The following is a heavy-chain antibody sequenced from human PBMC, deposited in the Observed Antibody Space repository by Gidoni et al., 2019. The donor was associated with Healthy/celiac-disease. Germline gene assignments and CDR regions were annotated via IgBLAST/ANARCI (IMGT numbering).Heavy chain of an antibody. CDR3: TTAPQTPTLYGMDV. J-gene: IGHJ6*02. CDR2: NKSKTDGGTT. Sequence: EVQLVESGGGLVKPGGSLRLSCAASGFTFSNAWMSWVRQAPGKGLEWVGRNKSKTDGGTTDYAAPVKGRFTISRDDSKNTLYLQMNSLKTEDTAVYYCTTAPQTPTLYGMDVWGQGTTVTVSS. V-gene: IGHV3-15*01. CDR1: GFTFSNAW.